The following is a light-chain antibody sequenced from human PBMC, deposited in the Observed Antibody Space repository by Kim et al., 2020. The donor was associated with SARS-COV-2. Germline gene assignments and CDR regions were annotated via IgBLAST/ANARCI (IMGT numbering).Light chain of an antibody. CDR1: QGIANY. CDR3: QKYTSTPWT. CDR2: AAS. V-gene: IGKV1-27*01. J-gene: IGKJ1*01. Sequence: ASVGNRVTITCRASQGIANYLAWYQQKPGRVPKILFYAASTSQSGVPSRFSASGSGTDFTLTISGLQPEDVATYYCQKYTSTPWTFGQGTKVDIK.